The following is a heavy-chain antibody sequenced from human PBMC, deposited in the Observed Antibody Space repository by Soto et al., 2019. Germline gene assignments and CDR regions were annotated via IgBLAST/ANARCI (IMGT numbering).Heavy chain of an antibody. D-gene: IGHD2-21*02. V-gene: IGHV1-8*01. CDR2: MNPNLGNT. CDR3: ARVGYLVTAIRDDACDI. J-gene: IGHJ3*02. CDR1: GYTFTSYD. Sequence: GASVKVSCKASGYTFTSYDINWVRQATGQGLEWMGWMNPNLGNTGYAQKFQGRVTMTRNTSISTAYMELSSLRSEDTAVYYCARVGYLVTAIRDDACDIWGKGTMVSVS.